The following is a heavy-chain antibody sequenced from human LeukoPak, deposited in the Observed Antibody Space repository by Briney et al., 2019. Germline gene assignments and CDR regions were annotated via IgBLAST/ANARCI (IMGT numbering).Heavy chain of an antibody. CDR3: ARPLAAAGREDAFDI. CDR1: GYTFTGYY. Sequence: ASVKVSCKASGYTFTGYYMHWVRQAPGQGLEWMGWINPNSGGTNYAQKFQGRVTMTRDTSISTAYMELSRPRSDDTAVYYCARPLAAAGREDAFDIWGQGTMVTVSS. V-gene: IGHV1-2*02. CDR2: INPNSGGT. J-gene: IGHJ3*02. D-gene: IGHD6-13*01.